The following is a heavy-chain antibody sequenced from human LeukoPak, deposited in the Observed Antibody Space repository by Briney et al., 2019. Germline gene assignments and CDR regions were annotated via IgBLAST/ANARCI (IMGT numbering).Heavy chain of an antibody. CDR3: ARGYCSSTSCHNWFDP. J-gene: IGHJ5*02. D-gene: IGHD2-2*01. CDR1: GGTFSSYA. Sequence: SVKVSCKASGGTFSSYAISWVRQAPGQGLEWMGGIIPIFGTANYAQKFQGRVTITTDESTSTAYMELSSLRSEDTAVYYCARGYCSSTSCHNWFDPWGQGTLVTVSS. V-gene: IGHV1-69*05. CDR2: IIPIFGTA.